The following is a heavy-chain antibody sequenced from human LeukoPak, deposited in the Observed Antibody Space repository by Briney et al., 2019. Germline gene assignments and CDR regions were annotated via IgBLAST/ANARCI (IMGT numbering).Heavy chain of an antibody. Sequence: PSETLSLTCAVYGGSFSGYYWSWIRQPPGKGLEWIGEINHSGSTNYNPSLKSRVTISVDTSKNQFSLKLSSVTAADTAVYYCARFNLPRSLSFDYWGQGTLVTVSS. V-gene: IGHV4-34*01. CDR2: INHSGST. CDR3: ARFNLPRSLSFDY. CDR1: GGSFSGYY. J-gene: IGHJ4*02.